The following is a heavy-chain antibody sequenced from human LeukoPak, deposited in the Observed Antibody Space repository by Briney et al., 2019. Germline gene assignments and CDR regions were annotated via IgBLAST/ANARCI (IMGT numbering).Heavy chain of an antibody. CDR1: GFTFSNAW. V-gene: IGHV3-15*01. CDR2: IKRKTDGGTT. J-gene: IGHJ4*02. D-gene: IGHD4/OR15-4a*01. CDR3: TTLGAFDY. Sequence: PGGSLRLSCAASGFTFSNAWMSWVRQAPGKGLEWVGRIKRKTDGGTTDYAAPVKGRFSISRDDSKNTLYLQMNSLKTEDTAVYYCTTLGAFDYWGLGTLATVSS.